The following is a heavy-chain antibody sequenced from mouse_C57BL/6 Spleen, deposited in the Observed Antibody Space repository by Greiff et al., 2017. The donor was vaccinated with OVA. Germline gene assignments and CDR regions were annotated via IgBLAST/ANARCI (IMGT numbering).Heavy chain of an antibody. CDR1: GYAFSSSW. J-gene: IGHJ4*01. CDR3: ARGGDYYGTGAMDD. V-gene: IGHV1-82*01. CDR2: IYPGDGDT. Sequence: VQLQQSGPELVKPGASVKISCKASGYAFSSSWMNWVKQRPGKGLEWIGRIYPGDGDTNYNGKFKGKATLTAAKSSSTAYMQLSSLTSEDSAVYFCARGGDYYGTGAMDDWGQGTSVTVSS. D-gene: IGHD1-1*01.